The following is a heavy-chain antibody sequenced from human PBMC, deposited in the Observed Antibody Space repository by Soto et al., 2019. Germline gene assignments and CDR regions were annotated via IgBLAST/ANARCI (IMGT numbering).Heavy chain of an antibody. CDR1: GFTFRSFT. D-gene: IGHD3-16*01. V-gene: IGHV3-21*01. CDR2: ISSNSAYI. Sequence: AGGSLRLSCAASGFTFRSFTMNWVRQAPGKGLEWVSTISSNSAYIYYTDALRGRFTISRDNGKSSLYLQMDSLRAEDTALYYCVRQQYDFLVDPWGQGTLVTVSS. CDR3: VRQQYDFLVDP. J-gene: IGHJ5*02.